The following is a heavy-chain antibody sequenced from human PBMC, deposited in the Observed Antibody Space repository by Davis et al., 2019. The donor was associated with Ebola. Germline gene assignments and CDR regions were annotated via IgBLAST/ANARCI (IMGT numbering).Heavy chain of an antibody. J-gene: IGHJ6*02. CDR2: IIPIFGTA. V-gene: IGHV1-69*13. Sequence: SVKVSCKASGYTFTSYGISWVRQAPGQGLEWMGGIIPIFGTANYAQKFQGRVTITADESTSTAYMELSSLRSEDTAVYYCARDRGSGWYKGYYGMDVWGQGTTVTVSS. D-gene: IGHD6-19*01. CDR1: GYTFTSYG. CDR3: ARDRGSGWYKGYYGMDV.